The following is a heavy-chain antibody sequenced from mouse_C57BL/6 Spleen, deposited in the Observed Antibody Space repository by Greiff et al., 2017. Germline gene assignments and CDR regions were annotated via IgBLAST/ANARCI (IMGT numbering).Heavy chain of an antibody. CDR3: TTYGNYAWFAY. D-gene: IGHD2-1*01. Sequence: VQLQQSGAELVRPGASVTLSCKASGYTFTDYEMHWVKQTPVHGLEWIGAIDPETGGTAYNQKFKGKAILTADKSSSTAYMELRSLTSEDSAVYYCTTYGNYAWFAYWGQGTLVTVSA. CDR1: GYTFTDYE. V-gene: IGHV1-15*01. CDR2: IDPETGGT. J-gene: IGHJ3*01.